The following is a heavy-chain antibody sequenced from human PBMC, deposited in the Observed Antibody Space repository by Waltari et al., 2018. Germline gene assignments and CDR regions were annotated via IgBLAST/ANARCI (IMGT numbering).Heavy chain of an antibody. V-gene: IGHV1-69-2*01. J-gene: IGHJ4*02. CDR3: ATPSRYCSSTSCYDLDY. D-gene: IGHD2-2*01. CDR1: GYTFPDYY. Sequence: EVQLVQSGAEVKKPGATVKISCKASGYTFPDYYMHWVQQAPGKGLEWMGRVDPEDGETIYAEKFQGRVTITADTSTDTAYMELSSLRSEDTAVYYCATPSRYCSSTSCYDLDYWGQGTLVTVSS. CDR2: VDPEDGET.